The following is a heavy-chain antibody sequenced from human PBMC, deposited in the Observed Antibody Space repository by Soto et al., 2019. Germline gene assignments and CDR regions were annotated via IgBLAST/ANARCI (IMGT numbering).Heavy chain of an antibody. CDR2: IYHSGST. V-gene: IGHV4-4*02. CDR3: ARGRVRSSDWFDP. Sequence: SETLSLTCAVSSGSISSSNWWSWVRQPPGKGLEWIGEIYHSGSTNYNPSLKSRVTISVDKSKNQFSLKLSSVTAADTAVYYCARGRVRSSDWFDPWGQGTLVTVSS. CDR1: SGSISSSNW. J-gene: IGHJ5*02. D-gene: IGHD6-6*01.